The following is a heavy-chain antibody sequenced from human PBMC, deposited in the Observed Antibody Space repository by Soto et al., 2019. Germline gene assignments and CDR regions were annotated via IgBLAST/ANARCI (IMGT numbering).Heavy chain of an antibody. CDR3: AREGGSYYHYGMDV. CDR2: IYYSGST. V-gene: IGHV4-59*01. CDR1: GGSISSYY. D-gene: IGHD2-15*01. J-gene: IGHJ6*02. Sequence: SETLSLTCTVSGGSISSYYWSWMRQPPGKGLEWIGYIYYSGSTNYNPSLKSRVTISVDTSKNQFSLKLTSVTAADTAAYYCAREGGSYYHYGMDVWGQGTTVTVSS.